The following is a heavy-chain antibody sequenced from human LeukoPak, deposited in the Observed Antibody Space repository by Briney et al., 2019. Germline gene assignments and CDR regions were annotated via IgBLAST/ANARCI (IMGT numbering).Heavy chain of an antibody. V-gene: IGHV1-46*01. D-gene: IGHD6-13*01. J-gene: IGHJ5*02. Sequence: GASVKVSCKASGHTFTSYYMHWVRQAPGQGLEWMGIINPSGGSTSYAQKFQGRVTMTRDMSTSTVYMELSSLRSEDTAVYYCARGWYSSSWYETTNNWFDPWGQGTLVTVSS. CDR2: INPSGGST. CDR3: ARGWYSSSWYETTNNWFDP. CDR1: GHTFTSYY.